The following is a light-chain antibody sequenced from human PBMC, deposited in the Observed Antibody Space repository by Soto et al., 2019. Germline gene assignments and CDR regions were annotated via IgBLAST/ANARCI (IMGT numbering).Light chain of an antibody. CDR3: CSFTTSSTYV. CDR1: SSDVGGYNR. V-gene: IGLV2-18*02. J-gene: IGLJ1*01. CDR2: EVS. Sequence: QSVLTQPPSVSGSPGQSVTISCTGTSSDVGGYNRVSWYQQPPDTAPKVMIYEVSNRPSGVPDRFSGSKSGSTASLTISGLQAEDEADYYCCSFTTSSTYVFGTGTKVTVL.